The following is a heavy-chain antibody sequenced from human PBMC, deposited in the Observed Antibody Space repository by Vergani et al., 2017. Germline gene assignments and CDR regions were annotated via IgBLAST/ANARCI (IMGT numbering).Heavy chain of an antibody. D-gene: IGHD4-17*01. Sequence: EVQLVESGGGLVKPGGSLRLSCAASGFTFSSYSMNWVRQAPGKGLEWVSSISSSSSYIYYADSVKGRFTISRDNAKNSLYLQMNSLRAEDTAVYFCARHLTTPSSWFDPWGQGTLVTVSS. CDR3: ARHLTTPSSWFDP. CDR2: ISSSSSYI. J-gene: IGHJ5*02. CDR1: GFTFSSYS. V-gene: IGHV3-21*01.